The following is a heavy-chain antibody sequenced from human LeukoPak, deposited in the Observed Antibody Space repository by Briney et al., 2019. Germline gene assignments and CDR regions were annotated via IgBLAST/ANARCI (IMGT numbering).Heavy chain of an antibody. CDR1: GGTFSSYA. J-gene: IGHJ4*02. CDR3: ARGRGYYIFDY. D-gene: IGHD3-22*01. CDR2: IIPIFGIA. V-gene: IGHV1-69*04. Sequence: SVTVSCKASGGTFSSYAISWVRQAPGQGLEWMGRIIPIFGIANYAQKFRGRVTITADKSTSTAYMGLSSLRSEDTAVYYCARGRGYYIFDYWGQGTLVTVSS.